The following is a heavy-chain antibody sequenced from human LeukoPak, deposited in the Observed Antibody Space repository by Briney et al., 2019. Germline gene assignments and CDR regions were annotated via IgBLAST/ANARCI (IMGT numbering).Heavy chain of an antibody. CDR3: ARAQTYGDYVSWFDP. D-gene: IGHD4-17*01. CDR1: GGSISSYY. Sequence: SETLSLTSTVSGGSISSYYWSWIRRPAGKGLEWMGRIYTSGSTNYNPPLKSRITMSVDTSKNQFSLKLSSVTAADTAVYYCARAQTYGDYVSWFDPWGQGTLVTVSS. V-gene: IGHV4-4*07. J-gene: IGHJ5*02. CDR2: IYTSGST.